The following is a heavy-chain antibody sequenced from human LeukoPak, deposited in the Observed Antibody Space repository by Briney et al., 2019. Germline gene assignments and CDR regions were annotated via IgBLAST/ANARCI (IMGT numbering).Heavy chain of an antibody. V-gene: IGHV3-30-3*01. CDR1: GFTFSSYA. CDR3: ARDPKAVADSGYFQH. J-gene: IGHJ1*01. CDR2: ISYDGSNK. Sequence: PGGSLRLSCAASGFTFSSYAMHWVRQAPGKGLEWVAVISYDGSNKYYADSVKGRFTISRDNSKNTLYLQMNSLRAEDTAVYYCARDPKAVADSGYFQHWGQGTLVTVSS. D-gene: IGHD6-19*01.